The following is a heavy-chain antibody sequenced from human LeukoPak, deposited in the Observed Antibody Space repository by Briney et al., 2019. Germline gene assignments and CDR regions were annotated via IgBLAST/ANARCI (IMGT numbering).Heavy chain of an antibody. D-gene: IGHD3-16*01. Sequence: ASVKVSRKAYGYTFMSHGISWVRQASGQGLEWMGWISGSSSNTNYAQRLQGRVTMTTDTSTTTAYMELRSLRSDDTAVYYCARATGTWGHDGFDIWGQGTMVTVSS. J-gene: IGHJ3*02. CDR1: GYTFMSHG. V-gene: IGHV1-18*01. CDR2: ISGSSSNT. CDR3: ARATGTWGHDGFDI.